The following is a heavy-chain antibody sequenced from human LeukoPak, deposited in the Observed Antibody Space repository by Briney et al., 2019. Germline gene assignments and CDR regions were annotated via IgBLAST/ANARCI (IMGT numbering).Heavy chain of an antibody. CDR1: GGSFSGYY. J-gene: IGHJ4*02. CDR2: INHSGST. Sequence: SETLSLACVVYGGSFSGYYWSWIRQPPRKELEWIGEINHSGSTNYNPSLKSRVTISLDTSKNQFSLKLSAVTAADTAVYYCARGLGGYWGQGTLVTVSS. CDR3: ARGLGGY. V-gene: IGHV4-34*01.